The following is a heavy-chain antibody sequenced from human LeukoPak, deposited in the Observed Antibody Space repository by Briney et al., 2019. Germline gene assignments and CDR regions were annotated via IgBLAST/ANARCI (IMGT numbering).Heavy chain of an antibody. J-gene: IGHJ6*03. CDR3: ARDLHGETTGYYYYYMDV. CDR2: ISSSSSYI. D-gene: IGHD3-10*01. Sequence: GGSLRLSCAASGFTFSSYSMNWVRQAPGKGLEWVSSISSSSSYIYYADSVKGRFTISRDNAKNSLYLQMNSLRAEDTAVYYCARDLHGETTGYYYYYMDVWGKGTTVTVSS. V-gene: IGHV3-21*01. CDR1: GFTFSSYS.